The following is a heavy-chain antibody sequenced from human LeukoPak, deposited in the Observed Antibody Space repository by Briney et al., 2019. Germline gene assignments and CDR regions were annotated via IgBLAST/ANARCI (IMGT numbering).Heavy chain of an antibody. CDR1: GFTSSSYA. J-gene: IGHJ3*02. V-gene: IGHV3-23*01. Sequence: GGSLRLSCAASGFTSSSYAMSWVRQAPGKGLEWVSAISGSGGSTYYADSVKGRFTISRDNSKNTLYLQMNSLRAEDTAVYYCAKDRSIAVAGHGGPDIWGQGTMVTVSS. CDR3: AKDRSIAVAGHGGPDI. CDR2: ISGSGGST. D-gene: IGHD6-19*01.